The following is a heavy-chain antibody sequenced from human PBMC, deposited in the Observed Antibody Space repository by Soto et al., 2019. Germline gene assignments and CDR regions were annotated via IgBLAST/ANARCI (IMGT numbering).Heavy chain of an antibody. D-gene: IGHD5-12*01. V-gene: IGHV1-8*01. CDR2: MNPNSGNT. CDR1: GYTFTSYD. Sequence: ASVKVSCKASGYTFTSYDINWVRQATGQGLEWMGWMNPNSGNTGYAQKFQGRVTMTRNTSISTAYMELSSLRSEDTAVYYCARGFSMNIVATIVDSWGQGTLVTVSS. CDR3: ARGFSMNIVATIVDS. J-gene: IGHJ5*01.